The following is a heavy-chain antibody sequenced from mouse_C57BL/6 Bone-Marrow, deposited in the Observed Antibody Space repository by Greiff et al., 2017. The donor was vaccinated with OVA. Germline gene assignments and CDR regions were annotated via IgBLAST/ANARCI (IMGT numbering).Heavy chain of an antibody. CDR1: GYSFTGYY. CDR3: ARKVAPWYCDV. J-gene: IGHJ1*03. Sequence: VQLKESGPELVKPGASVKISCKASGYSFTGYYMNWVKQSPEKSLEWIGEINPSTGGTTYNQKFKAKATLTVDKSSSTAYMQLKSLTSEDSAVYYCARKVAPWYCDVWGTGTPVTVSS. CDR2: INPSTGGT. D-gene: IGHD1-1*02. V-gene: IGHV1-42*01.